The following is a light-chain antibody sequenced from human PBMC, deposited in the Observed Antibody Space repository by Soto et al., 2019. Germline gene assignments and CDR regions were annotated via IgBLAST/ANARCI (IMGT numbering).Light chain of an antibody. V-gene: IGKV3-11*01. CDR1: QSVSSY. CDR2: DA. Sequence: IVLTQSPANLSLSPGESATLSCRASQSVSSYLAWYQQKPGQAPRLLIYDANRATGIPVRFSGSGSGTDFTLTISSLEPEDFAVYYCQQRSNWPITFGQGTRLEIK. CDR3: QQRSNWPIT. J-gene: IGKJ5*01.